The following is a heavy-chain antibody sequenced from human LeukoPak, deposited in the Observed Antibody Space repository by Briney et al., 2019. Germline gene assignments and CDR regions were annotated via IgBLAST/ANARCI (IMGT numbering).Heavy chain of an antibody. CDR2: INPSGGST. D-gene: IGHD4-11*01. CDR1: GYTFTSYY. CDR3: ARDESTVTTNYYYMDV. V-gene: IGHV1-46*01. Sequence: ASVKVSCKASGYTFTSYYMHWVRQAPGQGLEWMGIINPSGGSTSYAQKFQGRVTMTRDTSISTAYMELSRLRSDDTAVYYCARDESTVTTNYYYMDVWGKGTTVTVSS. J-gene: IGHJ6*03.